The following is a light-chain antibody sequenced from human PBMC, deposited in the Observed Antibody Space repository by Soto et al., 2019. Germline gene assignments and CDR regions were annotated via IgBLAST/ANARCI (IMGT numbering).Light chain of an antibody. J-gene: IGKJ5*01. V-gene: IGKV3-15*01. CDR1: QSVSSSY. CDR3: QQYNKWPLIT. Sequence: EIVLTQSPATLSLSPGERATLACRASQSVSSSYLAWYQQKPGQAPRLLVFDASTRATGIPARFSGSGSGTEFTLTISGLQSEDFAIYYCQQYNKWPLITFGQGTRLEIK. CDR2: DAS.